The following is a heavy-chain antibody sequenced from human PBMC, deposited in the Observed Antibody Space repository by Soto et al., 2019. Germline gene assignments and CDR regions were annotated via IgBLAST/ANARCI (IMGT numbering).Heavy chain of an antibody. Sequence: EVQLVESGGGLVQPGGSLRLTCAASGFTVSKYWMSWVRQTSGKGLEWVANMNQDGSDKNYVDSVKGRFTISRDTATNSLYLQMNSLRADDTAVYYCARGGGNFDQWGQGTLVTVSS. CDR3: ARGGGNFDQ. CDR2: MNQDGSDK. J-gene: IGHJ4*02. D-gene: IGHD3-16*01. V-gene: IGHV3-7*04. CDR1: GFTVSKYW.